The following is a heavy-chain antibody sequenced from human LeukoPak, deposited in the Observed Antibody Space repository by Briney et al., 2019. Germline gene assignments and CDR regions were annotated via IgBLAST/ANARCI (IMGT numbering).Heavy chain of an antibody. V-gene: IGHV3-23*01. D-gene: IGHD4-17*01. J-gene: IGHJ4*02. CDR2: ISGSGGST. Sequence: GGSLRLSCAASGFTFSSYGMSWVRQAPGKGLEWVSAISGSGGSTYYADSVKGRFTISRDNSKNTLYLQMNSLRAEDTAVYYCAKDQRVERRVTTVTLGLFDYWGQGTLVTVSS. CDR1: GFTFSSYG. CDR3: AKDQRVERRVTTVTLGLFDY.